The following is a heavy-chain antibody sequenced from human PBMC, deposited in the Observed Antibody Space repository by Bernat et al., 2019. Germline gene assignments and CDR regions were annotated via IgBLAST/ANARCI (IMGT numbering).Heavy chain of an antibody. CDR1: GGSISSSSYY. Sequence: QLQLQESGPGLVKPSETPSLTCTVSGGSISSSSYYWGWIRQPPGKGLEWIGSIYYSGSTYYNPSLKSRVTISVDTSKNQFSLKLSSVTAADTAVYYCARLKRYCSSTSCYSGFRAFDIWGQGTMVTVSS. CDR3: ARLKRYCSSTSCYSGFRAFDI. D-gene: IGHD2-2*01. J-gene: IGHJ3*02. V-gene: IGHV4-39*01. CDR2: IYYSGST.